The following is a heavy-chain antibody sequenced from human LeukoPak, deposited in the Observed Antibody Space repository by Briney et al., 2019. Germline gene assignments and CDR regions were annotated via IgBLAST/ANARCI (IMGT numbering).Heavy chain of an antibody. V-gene: IGHV1-3*01. D-gene: IGHD6-13*01. CDR2: INAGNGNT. Sequence: ASVKVSCKASGYTFTSYAMHWVRQAPGQGLEWMGWINAGNGNTKYSQKFQGRVTITRDTSASTAYMELSSLRSEDTAVYYCARGRNSSKVFDYWGQGTLVTVSS. J-gene: IGHJ4*02. CDR3: ARGRNSSKVFDY. CDR1: GYTFTSYA.